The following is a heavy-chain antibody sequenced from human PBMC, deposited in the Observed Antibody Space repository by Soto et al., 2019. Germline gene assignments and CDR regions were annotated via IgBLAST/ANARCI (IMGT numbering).Heavy chain of an antibody. J-gene: IGHJ6*04. CDR2: IWYDGSNK. CDR1: GFTFSSYG. CDR3: ARDPYYDILTGPDV. V-gene: IGHV3-33*01. Sequence: HPGGSLRLSCAASGFTFSSYGMHWVRQAPGKGLERVAVIWYDGSNKYYADSVKGRFTISRDNSKNTLYLQMNSLRAEDTAVYYCARDPYYDILTGPDVWGKGTTVTVSS. D-gene: IGHD3-9*01.